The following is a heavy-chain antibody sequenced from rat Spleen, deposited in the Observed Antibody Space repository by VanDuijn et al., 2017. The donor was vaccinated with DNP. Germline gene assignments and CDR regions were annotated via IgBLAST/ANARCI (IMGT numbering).Heavy chain of an antibody. CDR2: IIYDGSRI. J-gene: IGHJ2*01. CDR1: GFTFSNYY. Sequence: EVQLVESGGGLVQPGRSMKLSCAASGFTFSNYYMAWVRQAPTKGLEWVAAIIYDGSRIYFRDSVKGRFTISRDNAKSTLYLQMVSLRSEDTATYYCATLYYYDGSYYFDYWGQGVMVTVSS. V-gene: IGHV5S10*01. D-gene: IGHD1-12*02. CDR3: ATLYYYDGSYYFDY.